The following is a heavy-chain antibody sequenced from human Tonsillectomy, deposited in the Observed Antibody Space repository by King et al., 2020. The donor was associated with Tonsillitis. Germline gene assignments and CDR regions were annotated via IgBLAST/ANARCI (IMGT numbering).Heavy chain of an antibody. Sequence: QVQLVESGGGVVQPGRSLRLSCETSGFTFSSYGMHWVRQAPGKGLEWVATISFDGANTHHTDSVTGRFTISRDNSKNTMYLQINSLRAEDTAVYYCARERLYNVGWGIDHWGQGTLVTVSS. CDR1: GFTFSSYG. CDR2: ISFDGANT. D-gene: IGHD1-14*01. V-gene: IGHV3-33*05. J-gene: IGHJ4*02. CDR3: ARERLYNVGWGIDH.